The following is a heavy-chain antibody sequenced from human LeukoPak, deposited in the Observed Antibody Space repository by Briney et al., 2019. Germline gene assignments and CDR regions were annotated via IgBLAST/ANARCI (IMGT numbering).Heavy chain of an antibody. CDR3: ARDTAIYYYMDV. CDR1: GGTFSSYA. D-gene: IGHD5-18*01. V-gene: IGHV1-69*13. CDR2: IIPIFGTA. Sequence: GASVKVSCKASGGTFSSYAISWVRQAPGQGLEWMGGIIPIFGTANYAQKFQGRVTITADESTSAAYMELSSLRSEDTAVYYCARDTAIYYYMDVWGKGTTVTVSS. J-gene: IGHJ6*03.